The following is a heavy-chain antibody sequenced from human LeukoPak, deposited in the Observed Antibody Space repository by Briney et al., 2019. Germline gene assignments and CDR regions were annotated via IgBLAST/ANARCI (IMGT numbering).Heavy chain of an antibody. D-gene: IGHD6-19*01. CDR2: IYYSGST. CDR3: ARDSYSSGKFDY. V-gene: IGHV4-39*07. J-gene: IGHJ4*02. Sequence: PSETLSLTCTGSGGSISSSGFYWPWIRQPPGKGLGWIGSIYYSGSTYYNPSLKSRVTISVDTSKNQFSLKLSSVTAADTAVYYCARDSYSSGKFDYWGQGTLVTVSS. CDR1: GGSISSSGFY.